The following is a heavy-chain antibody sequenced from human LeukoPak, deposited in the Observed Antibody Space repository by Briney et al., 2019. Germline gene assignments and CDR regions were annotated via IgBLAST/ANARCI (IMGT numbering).Heavy chain of an antibody. CDR3: ARDRVLLWFGELKGGAYNWFDP. CDR1: GYTFTSYG. D-gene: IGHD3-10*01. Sequence: ASVKVSCKASGYTFTSYGISWVRQAPGQGLEWMGWISAYNGNTNYAQKLQGRVTMTTDTSTSTAYMELRSLRSDGTAVYYCARDRVLLWFGELKGGAYNWFDPWGQGTLVTVSS. V-gene: IGHV1-18*01. CDR2: ISAYNGNT. J-gene: IGHJ5*02.